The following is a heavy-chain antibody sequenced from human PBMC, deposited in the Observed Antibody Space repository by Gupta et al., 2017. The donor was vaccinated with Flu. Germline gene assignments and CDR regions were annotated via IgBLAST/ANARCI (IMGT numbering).Heavy chain of an antibody. CDR2: IRSKAYGGTT. CDR1: GFTFGDYA. J-gene: IGHJ6*02. Sequence: EVQLVESGGGLVQPGRSLRLSCTASGFTFGDYAMGWFRQAPGKGLEWVGFIRSKAYGGTTEYAASVKGRFTISRDDSKSIAYLQMNSLKTEDTAVYYCTRALRYCSGVSCYSAYYYYGMDVWGQGTTVTVSS. D-gene: IGHD2-15*01. CDR3: TRALRYCSGVSCYSAYYYYGMDV. V-gene: IGHV3-49*03.